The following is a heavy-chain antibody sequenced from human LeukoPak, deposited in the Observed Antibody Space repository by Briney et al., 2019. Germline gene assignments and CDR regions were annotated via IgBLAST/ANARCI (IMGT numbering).Heavy chain of an antibody. CDR2: INAGNGNT. CDR3: ARDPPRIAVAATGNY. V-gene: IGHV1-3*01. D-gene: IGHD6-19*01. CDR1: GYTFTSYA. Sequence: ASVKVSCKASGYTFTSYAMHWVRQAPGQRLEWMGWINAGNGNTKYSQKFQGRVTITRDTSASTAYMELSSLRSEGTAVYYCARDPPRIAVAATGNYWGQGTLVTVSS. J-gene: IGHJ4*02.